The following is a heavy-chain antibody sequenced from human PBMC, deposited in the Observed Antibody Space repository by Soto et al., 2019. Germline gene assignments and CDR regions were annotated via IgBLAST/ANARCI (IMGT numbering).Heavy chain of an antibody. CDR3: ARVKAEIVVVPRLFYRINWFDP. CDR2: VYYSGST. J-gene: IGHJ5*02. CDR1: DGSNSNYY. Sequence: PSATQSHTCTVSDGSNSNYYCSGIRQPPGKGLAWIGCVYYSGSTNYNPSLKSRVTISVDTSKHQFSLKLTSVTAADTAVYFCARVKAEIVVVPRLFYRINWFDPWGPGIQVTVSS. D-gene: IGHD2-2*01. V-gene: IGHV4-59*12.